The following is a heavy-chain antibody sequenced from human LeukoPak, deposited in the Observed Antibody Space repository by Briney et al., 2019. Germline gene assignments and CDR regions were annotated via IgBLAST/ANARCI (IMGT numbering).Heavy chain of an antibody. CDR2: ISSSGSTI. CDR3: ARELNADDAFDI. V-gene: IGHV3-11*01. D-gene: IGHD2-8*01. Sequence: KAGGSLRLSCAASGFTFSDYYMSWIRQAPGKGLEWVSYISSSGSTIHYADSVKGRFTISRDNAKNSLYLQMNSLRAEDTAVYYCARELNADDAFDIWGQGTMVTVSS. J-gene: IGHJ3*02. CDR1: GFTFSDYY.